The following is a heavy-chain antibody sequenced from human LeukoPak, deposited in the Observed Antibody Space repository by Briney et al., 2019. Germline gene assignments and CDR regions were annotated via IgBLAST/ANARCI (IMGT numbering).Heavy chain of an antibody. CDR2: INHSGST. CDR3: ARGDILTGYPY. CDR1: GFTFSSYR. D-gene: IGHD3-9*01. J-gene: IGHJ4*02. Sequence: TGGSLRLSCAASGFTFSSYRMSWIRQPPGKGLEWIGEINHSGSTNYNPSLKSRVTISVDTSKNQSSLKLSSVTAADTAVYYCARGDILTGYPYWGQGTLVTVSS. V-gene: IGHV4-34*01.